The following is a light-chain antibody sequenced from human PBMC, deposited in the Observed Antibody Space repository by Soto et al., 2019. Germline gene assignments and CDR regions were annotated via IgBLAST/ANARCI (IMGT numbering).Light chain of an antibody. CDR1: QDISRF. V-gene: IGKV1-17*03. J-gene: IGKJ2*01. Sequence: DVQMTQSPSAMSASVGDRVTITCRASQDISRFVAWFQHKPGRAPERLIYETSNLQPGVPSRFSGSGSGTEFTLAISGLQPEDFATYYCLQHNTYPYTFGQGTKVDIK. CDR2: ETS. CDR3: LQHNTYPYT.